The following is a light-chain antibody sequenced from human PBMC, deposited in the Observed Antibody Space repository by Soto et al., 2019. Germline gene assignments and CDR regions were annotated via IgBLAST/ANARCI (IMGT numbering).Light chain of an antibody. Sequence: QSALTQPASVSGSPGQSITISCTGNNRDVGGYNYVSWYQQHPGKAPKFIIYDVDTRPSGVSHRFSGSRSGNTASLTISGLQAEDEADYYCSSYTTSSTVVFGGGTKLTVL. CDR1: NRDVGGYNY. V-gene: IGLV2-14*01. J-gene: IGLJ2*01. CDR3: SSYTTSSTVV. CDR2: DVD.